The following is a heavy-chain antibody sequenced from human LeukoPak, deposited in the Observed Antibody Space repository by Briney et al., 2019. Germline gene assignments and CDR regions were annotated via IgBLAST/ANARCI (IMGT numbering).Heavy chain of an antibody. CDR1: GYTFTSYD. D-gene: IGHD3-10*01. CDR3: ARGRLMVRGVNYYYMDV. CDR2: VNPNSGNT. V-gene: IGHV1-8*03. J-gene: IGHJ6*03. Sequence: ASVKVSCKASGYTFTSYDINWVRQATGQGLEWMGWVNPNSGNTGYAQKFQGRVTITRNTSISTAYMELSSLRSEDTAVYYCARGRLMVRGVNYYYMDVWGKGTTVTVSS.